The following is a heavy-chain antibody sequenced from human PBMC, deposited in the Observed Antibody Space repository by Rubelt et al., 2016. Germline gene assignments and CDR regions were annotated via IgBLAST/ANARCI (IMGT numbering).Heavy chain of an antibody. D-gene: IGHD6-19*01. CDR1: GYNFTSYG. CDR2: ISAYNGNT. CDR3: ARARSGWATSPDALDI. J-gene: IGHJ3*02. V-gene: IGHV1-18*01. Sequence: QVQLVQSGAEVKKPGASVKVSCKASGYNFTSYGISWVRQAPGQGLEWMGWISAYNGNTNHAQQLQGRVTMTTDTSTSTAYWGVRSLRSAYTAVYYCARARSGWATSPDALDIWGQGTMVTVSS.